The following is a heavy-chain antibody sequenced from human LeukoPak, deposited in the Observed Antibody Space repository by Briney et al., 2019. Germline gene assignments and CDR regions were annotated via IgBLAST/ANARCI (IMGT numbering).Heavy chain of an antibody. CDR2: ISGSGGST. CDR1: GFTFSSYA. J-gene: IGHJ4*02. Sequence: PGGSLRLSCAASGFTFSSYAMSWVRQAPGKGLEWVLGISGSGGSTYYADSVKGRFTISRDNSKNTLHLQMNSLRAEDTAVYYCAKSAYYDSSGFYREYYFDYWGQGTLVTVSS. V-gene: IGHV3-23*01. CDR3: AKSAYYDSSGFYREYYFDY. D-gene: IGHD3-22*01.